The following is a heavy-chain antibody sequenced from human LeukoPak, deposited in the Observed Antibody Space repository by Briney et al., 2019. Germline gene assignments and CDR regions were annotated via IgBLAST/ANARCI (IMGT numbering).Heavy chain of an antibody. D-gene: IGHD3-22*01. V-gene: IGHV4-4*02. CDR3: ASYMSSGYRDAFDI. CDR1: GGSISSSNW. CDR2: IYHSGST. Sequence: PSETLSLTCAVSGGSISSSNWWSWVRQPPGKGLEWIGEIYHSGSTNYNPSLKSRVTISVDKSKNQFSLKLSSVTAADTAVYYCASYMSSGYRDAFDIWGQGTMVTVSS. J-gene: IGHJ3*02.